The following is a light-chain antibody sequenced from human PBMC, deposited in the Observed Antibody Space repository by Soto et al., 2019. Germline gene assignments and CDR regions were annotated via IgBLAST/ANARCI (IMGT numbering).Light chain of an antibody. V-gene: IGLV1-51*02. CDR2: ENN. Sequence: QSVLTQPPSVSAAPGQNVTISCSGGSSNIGNNPVSGYQQLPGTAPKIRIFENNRRPSGIPDRFSGSKSGTSAILGITGLQTGDEADYYCATWDSSLSAVLFGGGTKRTVL. CDR1: SSNIGNNP. CDR3: ATWDSSLSAVL. J-gene: IGLJ2*01.